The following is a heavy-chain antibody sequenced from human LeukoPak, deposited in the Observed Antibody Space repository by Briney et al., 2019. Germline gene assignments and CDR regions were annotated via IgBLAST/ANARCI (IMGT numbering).Heavy chain of an antibody. CDR1: GFTFGDYA. CDR2: IRSTAYGGTT. J-gene: IGHJ6*03. V-gene: IGHV3-49*03. CDR3: TRDRRYYYDSSGYISLYYYYYMDV. D-gene: IGHD3-22*01. Sequence: PGGSLRLSCTASGFTFGDYAMSWFRQAPGKGLEWVGFIRSTAYGGTTEYAASVKGRFSISRDDSKSIAYLQMNSLKTEDTAVYYCTRDRRYYYDSSGYISLYYYYYMDVWGKGTTVTVS.